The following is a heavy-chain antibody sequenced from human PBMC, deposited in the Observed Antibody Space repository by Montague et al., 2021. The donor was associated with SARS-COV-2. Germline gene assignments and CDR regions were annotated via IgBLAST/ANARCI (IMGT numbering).Heavy chain of an antibody. D-gene: IGHD3-3*01. V-gene: IGHV1-24*01. Sequence: SVKVSCKVSGYTLTGAPMHWVRQAPGKGLERMGSFDPEYGETIYAHKFQDRVTMTEDTSTDTAYMELSSLRFEDTAVYYCATEGLSVFGVVIYAFHMWGQGTMVTVSS. CDR2: FDPEYGET. CDR1: GYTLTGAP. J-gene: IGHJ3*02. CDR3: ATEGLSVFGVVIYAFHM.